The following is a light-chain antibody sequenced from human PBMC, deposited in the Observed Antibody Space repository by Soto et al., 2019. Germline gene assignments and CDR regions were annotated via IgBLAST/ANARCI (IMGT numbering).Light chain of an antibody. Sequence: DIQMTQSPSSLSASVGDRVIITCQASQAINNHLARYQQKPGKVPNVLIWAASTLLSGVPPRFSGGGSGTYFTLTFSSLQPEGVASYYCHRYNSAPKTFGQGTKVEIK. CDR2: AAS. V-gene: IGKV1-27*01. CDR3: HRYNSAPKT. CDR1: QAINNH. J-gene: IGKJ1*01.